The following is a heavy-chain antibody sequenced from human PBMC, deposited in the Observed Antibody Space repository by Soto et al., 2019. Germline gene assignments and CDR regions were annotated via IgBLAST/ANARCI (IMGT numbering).Heavy chain of an antibody. V-gene: IGHV4-59*03. CDR2: IYHTESTTY. CDR1: GGSISSYY. D-gene: IGHD3-10*01. J-gene: IGHJ4*02. CDR3: ATGRVLYGSEY. Sequence: QVQLQESGPGLVKPSEPLSLTCTVSGGSISSYYWSWIRQPPGRGLQWIGYIYHTESTTYNYNPSLKSRVTISLDTSKNQFSLKLTSVTAADTAVYHCATGRVLYGSEYWGQGTLVTVSS.